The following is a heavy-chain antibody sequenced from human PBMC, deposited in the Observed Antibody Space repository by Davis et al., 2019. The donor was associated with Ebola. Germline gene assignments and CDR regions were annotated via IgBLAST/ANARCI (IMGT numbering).Heavy chain of an antibody. CDR3: ARDGRYDFWSEDYYGMDV. D-gene: IGHD3-3*01. CDR2: INPNSGGT. CDR1: GYTFTGYY. Sequence: AASVKVSCKASGYTFTGYYMHWVRQAPGQGLEWMGRINPNSGGTNYAQKFQGRVTMTRDTSISTAYMELRSLRSDDTAVYYCARDGRYDFWSEDYYGMDVWGQGTTVTVSS. V-gene: IGHV1-2*06. J-gene: IGHJ6*02.